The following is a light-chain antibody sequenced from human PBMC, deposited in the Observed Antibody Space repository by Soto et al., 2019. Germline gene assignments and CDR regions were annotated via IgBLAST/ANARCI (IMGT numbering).Light chain of an antibody. CDR2: DAS. J-gene: IGKJ5*01. CDR1: QSFSSY. CDR3: QQRSNWPPVIT. Sequence: EIVLTQSPATLSLSPGERATLSCRASQSFSSYLAWYQQKPGQAPRLLIYDASKRATAIPARFSGRGSGTDFTLTISSLAPEDFAVYYCQQRSNWPPVITFGQGTRLEIK. V-gene: IGKV3-11*01.